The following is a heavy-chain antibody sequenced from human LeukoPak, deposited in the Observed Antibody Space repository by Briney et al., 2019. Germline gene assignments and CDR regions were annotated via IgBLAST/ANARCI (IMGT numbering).Heavy chain of an antibody. CDR1: GGSISSSSYY. CDR3: ASNIVVVPAATFY. J-gene: IGHJ4*02. CDR2: IYYSGST. Sequence: SETLSLTCTVSGGSISSSSYYWGWIRQPPGKGLEWIGSIYYSGSTYYNPSLKSRVTISVDTSKNQFSLKLSSVTAADTAVYYCASNIVVVPAATFYWGQGTLVTVSS. D-gene: IGHD2-2*01. V-gene: IGHV4-39*01.